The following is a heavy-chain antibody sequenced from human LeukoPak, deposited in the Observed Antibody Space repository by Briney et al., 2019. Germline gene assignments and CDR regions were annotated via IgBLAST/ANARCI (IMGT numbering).Heavy chain of an antibody. D-gene: IGHD2-2*03. Sequence: GGSLRLSCAASGFTFRNYNMFWARQAPGKGLEWISFTEGTGTIIHYADSVKGRFTTSRDNDKNSLYLQMNSLTVEDTAIYYCARDRGWIRDFWGQGTLVTVSS. V-gene: IGHV3-48*03. J-gene: IGHJ4*02. CDR3: ARDRGWIRDF. CDR1: GFTFRNYN. CDR2: TEGTGTII.